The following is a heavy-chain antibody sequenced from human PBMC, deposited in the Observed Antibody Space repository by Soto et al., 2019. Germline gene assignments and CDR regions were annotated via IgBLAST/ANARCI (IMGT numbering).Heavy chain of an antibody. Sequence: PVGSLRLSCAASGFTFSSHSMNWVRQAPGKGLEWVSSISSSSSYIYYADSVKGRFTISRDNAKKSLYLQMNSLRAEDTAVYYCARDEEIAPNSYFHYSTQGTSATVAS. CDR2: ISSSSSYI. CDR3: ARDEEIAPNSYFHY. D-gene: IGHD3-16*01. J-gene: IGHJ4*02. V-gene: IGHV3-21*01. CDR1: GFTFSSHS.